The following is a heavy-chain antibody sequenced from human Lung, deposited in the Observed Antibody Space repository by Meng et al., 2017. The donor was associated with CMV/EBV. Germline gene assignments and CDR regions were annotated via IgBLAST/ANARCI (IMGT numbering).Heavy chain of an antibody. CDR3: ARGGSNGGHLHH. J-gene: IGHJ1*01. CDR1: GFTFRTYW. CDR2: IKPDGSEK. D-gene: IGHD4-23*01. Sequence: SCAASGFTFRTYWMSWVRQAPGKGLAWVANIKPDGSEKSYVDYVKGRFTISRDNGEKLLYLQMDSLRSEYAAEYYRARGGSNGGHLHHWGQGTLVTVSS. V-gene: IGHV3-7*01.